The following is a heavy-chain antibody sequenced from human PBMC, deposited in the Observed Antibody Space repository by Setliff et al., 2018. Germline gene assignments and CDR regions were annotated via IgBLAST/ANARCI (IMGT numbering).Heavy chain of an antibody. D-gene: IGHD3-16*02. CDR1: GYTFTGYY. CDR3: ARRPGYRSAHSNESY. CDR2: IDPSADYT. V-gene: IGHV1-46*01. J-gene: IGHJ4*02. Sequence: ASVKVSCKASGYTFTGYYLHWVRQAPGQGLEWMGIIDPSADYTNYAQKFQGRVTMTRDTAISTAYMELGSLRSEDTAVYYCARRPGYRSAHSNESYWGQGTLVTVSS.